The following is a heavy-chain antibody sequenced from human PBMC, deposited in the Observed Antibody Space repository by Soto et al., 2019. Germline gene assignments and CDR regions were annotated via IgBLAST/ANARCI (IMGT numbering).Heavy chain of an antibody. J-gene: IGHJ6*02. CDR3: SNVVCSGYYAAYYYCIDV. V-gene: IGHV1-69*13. D-gene: IGHD3-3*01. CDR1: GGTFSSYA. Sequence: GASVKVSCKASGGTFSSYAISWVRQAPGQGLEWMGGIIPIFGTANYAQKFQGRVTITADESTSTAYMELSSLRSEDTAVYYCSNVVCSGYYAAYYYCIDVWRQGTTVAVSS. CDR2: IIPIFGTA.